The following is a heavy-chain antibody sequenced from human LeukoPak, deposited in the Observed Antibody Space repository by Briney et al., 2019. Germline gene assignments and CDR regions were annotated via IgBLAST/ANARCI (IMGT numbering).Heavy chain of an antibody. CDR2: IYYSGST. D-gene: IGHD6-13*01. J-gene: IGHJ4*02. CDR3: ASLYSSSWSGSFDY. CDR1: GDSISSYY. V-gene: IGHV4-59*01. Sequence: RAETESLPCTLSGDSISSYYWRWIRQPPGKGLEWLGYIYYSGSTNYNPSSKSRVTISVDTYKNQFSLKLRSVTAADTAVYYCASLYSSSWSGSFDYWGQGTLVTVSS.